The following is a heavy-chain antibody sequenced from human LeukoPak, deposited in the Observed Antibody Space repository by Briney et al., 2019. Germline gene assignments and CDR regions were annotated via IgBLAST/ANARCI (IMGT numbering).Heavy chain of an antibody. V-gene: IGHV1-2*04. CDR2: INPNSGGT. Sequence: ASVKVSCKASGYTFTGYYMHWVRQAPGQGLEWMGWINPNSGGTNYAQKFQGWVTMTRDTSISTAYMELSRLRSDDTAVYYCARMAAAGKGGFDYWGQGTLVTVSS. J-gene: IGHJ4*02. D-gene: IGHD6-13*01. CDR3: ARMAAAGKGGFDY. CDR1: GYTFTGYY.